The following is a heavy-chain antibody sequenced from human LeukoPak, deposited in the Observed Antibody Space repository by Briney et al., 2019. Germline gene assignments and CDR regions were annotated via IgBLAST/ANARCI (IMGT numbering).Heavy chain of an antibody. CDR2: INTNSGGT. Sequence: ASVNVSCKASGYTFTVYYMHWVRQAPGQGLEWMGWINTNSGGTKYAQKFQGRVTMTRDTSISTAYMELSRLRSDDTAVYSCARGGIAAAGFYFYYYMDVWGKGTTVTIS. V-gene: IGHV1-2*02. CDR3: ARGGIAAAGFYFYYYMDV. CDR1: GYTFTVYY. J-gene: IGHJ6*03. D-gene: IGHD6-13*01.